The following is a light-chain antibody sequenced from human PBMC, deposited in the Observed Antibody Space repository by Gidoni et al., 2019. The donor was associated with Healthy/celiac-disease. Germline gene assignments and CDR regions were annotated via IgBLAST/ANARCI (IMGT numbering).Light chain of an antibody. CDR3: QVWDSSSDHQGV. CDR2: YDS. J-gene: IGLJ3*02. Sequence: SSLMIPPPLVLGAPGKTARITCGGNTIGSKSVHWYQQKPGQAPVLVIYYDSDRPSEIPERFSGSSAGNTATLTISRVEAGDEADYYCQVWDSSSDHQGVFGGGTKLTVL. V-gene: IGLV3-21*04. CDR1: TIGSKS.